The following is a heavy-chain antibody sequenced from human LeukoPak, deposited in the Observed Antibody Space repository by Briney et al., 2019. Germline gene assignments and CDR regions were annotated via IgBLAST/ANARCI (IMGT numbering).Heavy chain of an antibody. CDR3: VRDSSSSSLADP. D-gene: IGHD2-2*01. Sequence: ASVKVSCKASGYTFTSYYMHWVRQAPGQGLEWMGIINPSGGSATYAQKFQGRVTMTRDTSTSTVYMDLSSLRSEDTGVYYCVRDSSSSSLADPWGQGTLVTVSS. V-gene: IGHV1-46*01. J-gene: IGHJ5*02. CDR1: GYTFTSYY. CDR2: INPSGGSA.